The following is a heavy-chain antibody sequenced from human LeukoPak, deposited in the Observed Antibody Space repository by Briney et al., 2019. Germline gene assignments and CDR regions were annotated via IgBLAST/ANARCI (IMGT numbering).Heavy chain of an antibody. V-gene: IGHV3-23*01. J-gene: IGHJ3*02. D-gene: IGHD3-22*01. CDR2: ISGSGGST. CDR3: AKDQDYYDSVDAFDI. CDR1: GFNFSSYA. Sequence: GGSLRLSCAASGFNFSSYAMTWVRQAPGKGLEWVSAISGSGGSTYYADSVKGRFTISRDNSKNTLYLQMNSLRAEDTAVYYCAKDQDYYDSVDAFDIWGQGTMVTVSS.